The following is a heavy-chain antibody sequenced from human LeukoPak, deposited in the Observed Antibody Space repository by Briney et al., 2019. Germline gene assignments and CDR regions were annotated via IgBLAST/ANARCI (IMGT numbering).Heavy chain of an antibody. V-gene: IGHV6-1*01. CDR3: ARGEAAAGFDY. D-gene: IGHD6-13*01. Sequence: SQTLSLTCALSGDSVSSNSAVWNWIRQSPSRGLEWLGRTYYRSKLYKDYAVAVKSLITINPDTSKNQFSLQLNSVTPEDTAVYYCARGEAAAGFDYWGQGTLVTVSS. J-gene: IGHJ4*02. CDR1: GDSVSSNSAV. CDR2: TYYRSKLYK.